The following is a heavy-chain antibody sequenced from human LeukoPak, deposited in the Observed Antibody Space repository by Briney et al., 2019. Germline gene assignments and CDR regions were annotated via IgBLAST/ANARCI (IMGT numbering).Heavy chain of an antibody. CDR1: GGSISSGGYY. Sequence: SETLSLTCTVSGGSISSGGYYWSWIRQPPGKGLEWIEYIYHSGSTYYNPSLKSRFTIAVDRSNNQFSLKLSSVTAADTAVYCCARYIAAAGFFDYWGQGTLVTVSS. CDR2: IYHSGST. CDR3: ARYIAAAGFFDY. D-gene: IGHD6-13*01. V-gene: IGHV4-30-2*01. J-gene: IGHJ4*02.